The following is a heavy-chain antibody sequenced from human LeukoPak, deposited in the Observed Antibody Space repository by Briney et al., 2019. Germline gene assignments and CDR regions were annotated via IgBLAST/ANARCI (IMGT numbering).Heavy chain of an antibody. J-gene: IGHJ4*02. CDR3: NTIFGVVKRFDY. D-gene: IGHD3-3*01. CDR1: GFIFSNYA. CDR2: ISSSGTTI. V-gene: IGHV3-48*04. Sequence: PGGSLRLSCATSGFIFSNYAVNWVRQAPGKGLEWVSYISSSGTTIYYADSVKGRFTISRDNAKNSLYLQMNSLRAEDTAVYFCNTIFGVVKRFDYWGQGTLVTVSS.